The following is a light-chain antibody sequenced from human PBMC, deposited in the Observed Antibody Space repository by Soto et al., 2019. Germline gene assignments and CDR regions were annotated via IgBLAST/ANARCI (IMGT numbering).Light chain of an antibody. V-gene: IGLV2-8*01. CDR2: EVT. CDR1: SSDIGGYNY. Sequence: QSVLTQPPSASGSPGQSVTISCTGTSSDIGGYNYVSWYQQHPGKAPKLMIYEVTKRPSGAPDRFSASRSGNTASLTVSGLQSEDEADYYCSSFTGTNNLYVFGTGTKVTVL. J-gene: IGLJ1*01. CDR3: SSFTGTNNLYV.